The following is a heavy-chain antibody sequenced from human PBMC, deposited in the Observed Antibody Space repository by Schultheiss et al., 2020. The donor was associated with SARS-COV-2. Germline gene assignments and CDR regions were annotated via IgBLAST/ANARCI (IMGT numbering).Heavy chain of an antibody. CDR3: ARVAAYFDWFGAFDI. Sequence: GGSLRLSCAASGFTFSSYWMSWVRQAPGKGLVWVSVIYSGGSTYYADSVKGRFTISRDNSKNTLYLQMGSLRAEDMAVYYCARVAAYFDWFGAFDIWGQGTMVTVSS. D-gene: IGHD3-9*01. J-gene: IGHJ3*02. V-gene: IGHV3-66*01. CDR2: IYSGGST. CDR1: GFTFSSYW.